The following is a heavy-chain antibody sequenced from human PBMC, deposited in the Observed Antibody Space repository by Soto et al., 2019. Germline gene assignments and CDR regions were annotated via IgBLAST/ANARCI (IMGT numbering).Heavy chain of an antibody. D-gene: IGHD3-10*01. J-gene: IGHJ5*02. V-gene: IGHV4-34*01. CDR3: ARESTMVRGVIIPWFDP. CDR2: INHSGST. Sequence: SETLSLTCAVYGGSFSGYYWSWIRQPPGKGLEWIGEINHSGSTNYNPSLKSRVTISVDTSKNQFSLKLSSVTAADTAVYYCARESTMVRGVIIPWFDPWGQGTLGTVSA. CDR1: GGSFSGYY.